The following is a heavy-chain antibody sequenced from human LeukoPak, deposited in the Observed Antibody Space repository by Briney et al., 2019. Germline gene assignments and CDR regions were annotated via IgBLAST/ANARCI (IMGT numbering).Heavy chain of an antibody. CDR2: IYHSGST. J-gene: IGHJ6*03. CDR1: GYSISSGYY. V-gene: IGHV4-38-2*01. D-gene: IGHD2-2*01. Sequence: KASETLSLTCAVSGYSISSGYYWGWIRQPPGKGLEWIGSIYHSGSTYYNPSLKSRVTISVDTSKNQFSLKLSSVTAADTAVYYCASLPAAPNDYYYYYRDVWGKGTTVTVSS. CDR3: ASLPAAPNDYYYYYRDV.